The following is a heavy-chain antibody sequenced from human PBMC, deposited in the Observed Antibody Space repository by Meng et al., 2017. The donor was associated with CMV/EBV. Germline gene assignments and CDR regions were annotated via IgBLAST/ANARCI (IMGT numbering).Heavy chain of an antibody. J-gene: IGHJ4*02. CDR3: ARVFIGYFDY. CDR1: GYTFTNYY. Sequence: ASVKVSCKASGYTFTNYYMHWVRQAPGQGLEWMGIINPSGGSTSYAQKFQGRVTTTRDTSTSTVYMELSSLRSEDTAVYYCARVFIGYFDYWGQGTLVTVSS. V-gene: IGHV1-46*01. CDR2: INPSGGST.